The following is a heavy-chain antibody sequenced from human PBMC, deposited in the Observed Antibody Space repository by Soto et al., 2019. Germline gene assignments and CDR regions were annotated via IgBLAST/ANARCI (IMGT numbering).Heavy chain of an antibody. CDR1: GYSFTSYW. J-gene: IGHJ6*02. CDR3: AIQGYYDSSGYYPREEYYYYGMDV. D-gene: IGHD3-22*01. Sequence: GESLKISCRVSGYSFTSYWIGWVRQMPGKGLEWMGIIYPGDSDTRYSPSFQGQVTISADKSISTAYLQWSSLKASDTAMYYCAIQGYYDSSGYYPREEYYYYGMDVWGQGTTVTVSS. CDR2: IYPGDSDT. V-gene: IGHV5-51*01.